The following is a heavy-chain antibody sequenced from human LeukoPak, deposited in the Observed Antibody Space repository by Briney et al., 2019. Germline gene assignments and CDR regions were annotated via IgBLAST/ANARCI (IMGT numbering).Heavy chain of an antibody. Sequence: ASVKVSCKVSGYTLTELSMHWVRQAPGKGREWMGGFDPEDGETIYAQKFKGSVTMTEDTSTDTAYMELSSLRSEDTAVYCCATGSKLDFDYWGQGTLVTVSS. CDR3: ATGSKLDFDY. J-gene: IGHJ4*02. CDR1: GYTLTELS. V-gene: IGHV1-24*01. CDR2: FDPEDGET.